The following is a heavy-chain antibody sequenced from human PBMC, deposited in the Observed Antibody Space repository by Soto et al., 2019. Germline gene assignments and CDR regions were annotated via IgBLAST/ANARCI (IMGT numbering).Heavy chain of an antibody. CDR2: INSDGSST. CDR1: GFTFSSYW. Sequence: GGSLRLSCAASGFTFSSYWMHWVRQAPGKGLVWVSRINSDGSSTSYADSVKGRFTISRDNAKNTLYLQMNSLRAEDTAVYYCARAAQDYDFWSGYYSYYFDYWGQGTLVTVSS. V-gene: IGHV3-74*01. D-gene: IGHD3-3*01. CDR3: ARAAQDYDFWSGYYSYYFDY. J-gene: IGHJ4*02.